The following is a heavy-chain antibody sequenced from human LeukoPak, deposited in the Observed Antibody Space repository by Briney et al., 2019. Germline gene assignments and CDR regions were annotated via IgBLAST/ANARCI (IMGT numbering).Heavy chain of an antibody. Sequence: SETLSLTCAAYGGSFTGYYCSWIRQPPGKGLEWIGEINHSGSTNYNPSLKSRVTMSVDTSKNQFSLKLSSVTAADTAVYYCARDHLLWFGDWFDPWGQGTLVTVSS. D-gene: IGHD3-10*01. CDR3: ARDHLLWFGDWFDP. J-gene: IGHJ5*02. CDR2: INHSGST. CDR1: GGSFTGYY. V-gene: IGHV4-34*01.